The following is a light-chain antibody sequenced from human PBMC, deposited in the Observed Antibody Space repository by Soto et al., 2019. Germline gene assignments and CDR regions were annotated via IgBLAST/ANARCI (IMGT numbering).Light chain of an antibody. CDR3: WSYAGSSIYV. CDR2: EGS. Sequence: QSALTQPASVSGSPGQSITISCTGTSSDVGSYNLVSWYQQHPGKAPKLMIYEGSKRPSGVSNRFSGSKSGNTASLTISGLQAEDEADDYCWSYAGSSIYVFGTGTKVTVL. CDR1: SSDVGSYNL. J-gene: IGLJ1*01. V-gene: IGLV2-23*01.